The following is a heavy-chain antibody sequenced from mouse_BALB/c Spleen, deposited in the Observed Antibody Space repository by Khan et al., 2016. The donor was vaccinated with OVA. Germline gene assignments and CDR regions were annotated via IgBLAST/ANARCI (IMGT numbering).Heavy chain of an antibody. CDR2: IWSDGHT. J-gene: IGHJ1*01. CDR3: ARHVYDGNYGPYFDV. V-gene: IGHV2-6-1*01. D-gene: IGHD2-1*01. Sequence: QVQLKESGPGLVAPSQSLSITCTISGFSLTSYGVHWVRQPPGKGLEWLVVIWSDGHTTYNSALKSRLSISKDNSKSQVFLKMNSLQTDDTAMYYCARHVYDGNYGPYFDVWGAGTTVTVSS. CDR1: GFSLTSYG.